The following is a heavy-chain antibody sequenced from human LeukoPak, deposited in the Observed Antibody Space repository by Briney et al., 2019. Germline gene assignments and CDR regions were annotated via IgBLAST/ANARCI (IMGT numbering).Heavy chain of an antibody. CDR2: INHSGST. CDR3: ARGHRRITMVRGVMTYYFDY. CDR1: GGSFSGYY. V-gene: IGHV4-34*01. Sequence: SETLSLTCAVYGGSFSGYYWSWIRQPPGKGLEWIGEINHSGSTNYNPSLTSRVTISVDTSKNQFSLKLSSVTAADTAVYYCARGHRRITMVRGVMTYYFDYWGQGTLVTVSS. J-gene: IGHJ4*02. D-gene: IGHD3-10*01.